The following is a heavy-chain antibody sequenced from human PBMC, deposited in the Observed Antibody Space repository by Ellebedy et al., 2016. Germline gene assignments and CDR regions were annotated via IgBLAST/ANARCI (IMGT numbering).Heavy chain of an antibody. CDR1: GLSFNTFF. V-gene: IGHV3-23*01. J-gene: IGHJ5*02. Sequence: GESLKISXTASGLSFNTFFMSWVRQAPGKGLEWVSTISAGSDTTRLADSVRGRFTVSRDNSKYILYLHMNNLRADDTAVYYCRPGHYANLWGHGTLVTVSS. CDR3: RPGHYANL. D-gene: IGHD4-17*01. CDR2: ISAGSDTT.